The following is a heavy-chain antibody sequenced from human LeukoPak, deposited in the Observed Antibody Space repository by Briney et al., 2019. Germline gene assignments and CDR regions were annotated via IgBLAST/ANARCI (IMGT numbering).Heavy chain of an antibody. CDR3: ANCRYGSSWDLMN. J-gene: IGHJ4*02. CDR2: ISGGGGST. CDR1: GFTFSIYA. V-gene: IGHV3-23*01. D-gene: IGHD6-13*01. Sequence: GRSLRLSCAASGFTFSIYAMSWVRQAPGEGLEWVSVISGGGGSTYYADSVRGRFTISRDNSKNTLYLEMSSLRAEDTAIYYCANCRYGSSWDLMNWGQGTLVTVSS.